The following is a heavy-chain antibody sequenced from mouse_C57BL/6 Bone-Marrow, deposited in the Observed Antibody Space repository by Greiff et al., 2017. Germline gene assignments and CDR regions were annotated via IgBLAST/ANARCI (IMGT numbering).Heavy chain of an antibody. CDR1: GFTFSDYY. Sequence: EVQGVESGGGLVQPGGSLKLSCAASGFTFSDYYMYWVRQTPEKRLEWVAYISNGGGSTYYPDTVKGRFTISRDNAKNTLYLQMSRLKSEDTAMYYCASYYYGSSYWFAYWGQGTLVTVSA. V-gene: IGHV5-12*01. CDR3: ASYYYGSSYWFAY. D-gene: IGHD1-1*01. J-gene: IGHJ3*01. CDR2: ISNGGGST.